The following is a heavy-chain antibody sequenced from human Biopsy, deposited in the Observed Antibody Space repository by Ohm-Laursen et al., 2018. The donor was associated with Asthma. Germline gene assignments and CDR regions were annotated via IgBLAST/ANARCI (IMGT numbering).Heavy chain of an antibody. CDR2: VFWSGST. Sequence: TLSLTCGVSGGYTGSSDHHWAWIRQAPGKGLEWIGFVFWSGSTHYSRSLERRVSISIDTATNEFSMKLWSVTPADMAVYFCARVVSYGDIYFGIDVWGPGNTVVVS. J-gene: IGHJ6*02. V-gene: IGHV4-30-4*01. D-gene: IGHD4-17*01. CDR3: ARVVSYGDIYFGIDV. CDR1: GGYTGSSDHH.